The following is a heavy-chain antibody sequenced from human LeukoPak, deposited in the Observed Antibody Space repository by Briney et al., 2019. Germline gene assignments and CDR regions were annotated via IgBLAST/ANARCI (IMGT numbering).Heavy chain of an antibody. CDR1: GFTFSGYW. Sequence: GGSLRLSCVASGFTFSGYWMSWVRQAPGKGLEWVANIKQDGSEKYYVDSVKGRFTISRDNAKNSLYLQMNSLRAEDTAVYYCARDLVDTAIGTLDYWGQGTLVTVSS. D-gene: IGHD5-18*01. CDR3: ARDLVDTAIGTLDY. CDR2: IKQDGSEK. V-gene: IGHV3-7*01. J-gene: IGHJ4*02.